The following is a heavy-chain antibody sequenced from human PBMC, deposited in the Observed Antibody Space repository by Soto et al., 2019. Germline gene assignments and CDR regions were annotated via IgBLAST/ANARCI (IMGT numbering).Heavy chain of an antibody. CDR1: GFTFSSYG. D-gene: IGHD6-19*01. J-gene: IGHJ6*02. CDR3: VKDGSSGWPYYYGMDV. CDR2: ISYDGSHK. Sequence: QVQLVESGGGVVQPGRPLRLSCAASGFTFSSYGMHWVRQAPGKGLEWVAVISYDGSHKYYADSVKGRFTISRDNSKNTLYLQMSSLRAEDTAVYYCVKDGSSGWPYYYGMDVWGQGTTVTVSS. V-gene: IGHV3-30*18.